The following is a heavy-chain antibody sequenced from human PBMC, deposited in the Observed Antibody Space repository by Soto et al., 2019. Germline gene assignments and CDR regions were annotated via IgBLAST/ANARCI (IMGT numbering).Heavy chain of an antibody. D-gene: IGHD3-10*01. CDR1: GFTFSSYW. Sequence: EVQLVESGGGLVQPGGSLRLSCAASGFTFSSYWMSWVRQAPGKGLEWVANIKQDGSEKYYVDSVKGRFTISRDNAKNSRYLQMNSLRAEDTAVYYCAREAHRLARGGIDYWGQGTLVTVSS. CDR2: IKQDGSEK. V-gene: IGHV3-7*01. CDR3: AREAHRLARGGIDY. J-gene: IGHJ4*02.